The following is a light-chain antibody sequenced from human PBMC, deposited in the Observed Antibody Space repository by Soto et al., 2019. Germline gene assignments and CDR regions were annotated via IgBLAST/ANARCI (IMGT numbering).Light chain of an antibody. CDR2: DAS. V-gene: IGKV1-5*01. CDR1: HNIERW. J-gene: IGKJ1*01. CDR3: QHYNSFSPWM. Sequence: IQMTQSPSTLSASVGDRVTITCRASHNIERWMAWYQQKPGKAPSLLIFDASTLHSGVPSRFSGSGSGTDFTLTISSLQPDDFASYYCQHYNSFSPWMFGQGTKVDIK.